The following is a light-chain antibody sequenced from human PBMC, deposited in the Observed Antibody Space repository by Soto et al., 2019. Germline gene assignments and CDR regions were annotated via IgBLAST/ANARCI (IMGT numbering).Light chain of an antibody. V-gene: IGKV3-15*01. CDR2: SAS. Sequence: EIVMMQSPATLSLSPGETATLSCRASQSVHSNLAWFQQHPGQAPRLLIYSASSRATGIPVRFSGSGSGTAFNLAISGLHTEDFTVYYWQQYTDWAWGACGGET. CDR1: QSVHSN. CDR3: QQYTDWAWGA. J-gene: IGKJ4*02.